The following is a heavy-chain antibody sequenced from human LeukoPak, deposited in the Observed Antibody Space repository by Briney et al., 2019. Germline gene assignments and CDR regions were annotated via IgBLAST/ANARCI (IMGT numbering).Heavy chain of an antibody. V-gene: IGHV3-11*04. Sequence: PGGSLRLSCAASGFTFSDYYMSWIRQAPGKGLEWVSYISSSGSTIYYADSVKGRFTISRDNAKNSLYLQMNSLRAEDTAVYYCARGIKTGSYPDAFDIWGQGTMVTVSS. CDR1: GFTFSDYY. CDR2: ISSSGSTI. CDR3: ARGIKTGSYPDAFDI. J-gene: IGHJ3*02. D-gene: IGHD1-26*01.